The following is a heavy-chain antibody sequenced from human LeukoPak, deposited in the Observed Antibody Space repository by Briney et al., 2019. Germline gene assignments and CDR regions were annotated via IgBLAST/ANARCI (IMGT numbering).Heavy chain of an antibody. J-gene: IGHJ6*02. V-gene: IGHV6-1*01. CDR3: SLARSEYHYGMDV. Sequence: SQTLSLTCAISGDSVSSISVAWNWIRQSPSRGLEWLGRTYYRSKWYYEYAISVKSRINISPDTSKNQYSLQLTSVTPEDTAVYYCSLARSEYHYGMDVWGQGTTVTVSS. CDR2: TYYRSKWYY. CDR1: GDSVSSISVA.